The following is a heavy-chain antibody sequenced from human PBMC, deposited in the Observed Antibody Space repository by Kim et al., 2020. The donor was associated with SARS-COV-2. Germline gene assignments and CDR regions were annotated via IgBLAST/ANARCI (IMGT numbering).Heavy chain of an antibody. D-gene: IGHD6-19*01. V-gene: IGHV3-30*04. Sequence: GGSLRLSCAASGFTFSSYAMHWVRQAPGKGLEWVAVISYDGSNKYYADSVKGRFTISRDNSKNTLYLQMNSLRAEDTAVYYCASLAGVDPPPEYNWFDPWGQGTLVTVSS. CDR1: GFTFSSYA. CDR3: ASLAGVDPPPEYNWFDP. CDR2: ISYDGSNK. J-gene: IGHJ5*02.